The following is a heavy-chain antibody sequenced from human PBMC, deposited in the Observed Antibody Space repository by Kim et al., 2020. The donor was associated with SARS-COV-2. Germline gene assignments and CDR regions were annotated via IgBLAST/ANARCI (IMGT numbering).Heavy chain of an antibody. J-gene: IGHJ3*01. V-gene: IGHV3-48*04. D-gene: IGHD3-9*01. CDR2: IRIIQ. CDR3: VRDYEWTFDF. CDR1: GFKFTDYS. Sequence: GGSLRLSCAASGFKFTDYSFNWVRQAPGKGLEWISYIRIIQDYADSVKGRFIMARDDATNSVFVQMNDLPVDDTARYFCVRDYEWTFDFWGQGTMVTVS.